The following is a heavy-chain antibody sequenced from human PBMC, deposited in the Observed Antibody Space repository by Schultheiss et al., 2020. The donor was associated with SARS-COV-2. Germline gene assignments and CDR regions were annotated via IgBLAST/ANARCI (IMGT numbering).Heavy chain of an antibody. Sequence: SETLSLTCTVSGGSISSGGYYWSWIRQHPGKGLEWIGYIYYSGSTYYNPSLKSRVTISVDTSKNQFSLKLSSVTAADTAVYYCARLYCGGDCYPFDYWGQGTLVTVSS. CDR2: IYYSGST. V-gene: IGHV4-31*03. CDR3: ARLYCGGDCYPFDY. D-gene: IGHD2-21*02. CDR1: GGSISSGGYY. J-gene: IGHJ4*02.